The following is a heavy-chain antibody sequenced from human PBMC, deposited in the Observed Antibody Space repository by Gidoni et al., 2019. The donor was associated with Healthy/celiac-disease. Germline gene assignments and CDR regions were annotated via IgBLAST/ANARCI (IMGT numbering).Heavy chain of an antibody. J-gene: IGHJ3*02. D-gene: IGHD3-3*01. V-gene: IGHV2-5*02. Sequence: QITLKESGPTLVKTTQTLTLTCTFSGFSLSTSGVGVGWIRQSPGKALEWLALISWDDDKRYRPSLQSRLTITKDTSKNQVVLTMTNMDPVDTATYYCALTGGVLRFLWCAFDIWGQGTMVTVSS. CDR3: ALTGGVLRFLWCAFDI. CDR2: ISWDDDK. CDR1: GFSLSTSGVG.